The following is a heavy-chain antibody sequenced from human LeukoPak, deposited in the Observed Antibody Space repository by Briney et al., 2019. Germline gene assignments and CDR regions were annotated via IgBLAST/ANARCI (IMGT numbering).Heavy chain of an antibody. J-gene: IGHJ4*02. CDR3: ARAGYTYTTLYY. Sequence: GGSLRLSCAASGFTFSSYWMTWIRQAPGKGLERVANIKQDGSEKYYVDSVKGRFTISRDNAKNSLYLQMNSLRVDDTALYYCARAGYTYTTLYYWGQGTLVTVSS. D-gene: IGHD5-18*01. V-gene: IGHV3-7*01. CDR2: IKQDGSEK. CDR1: GFTFSSYW.